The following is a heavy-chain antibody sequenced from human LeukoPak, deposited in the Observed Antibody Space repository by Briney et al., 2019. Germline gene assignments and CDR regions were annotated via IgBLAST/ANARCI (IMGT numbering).Heavy chain of an antibody. D-gene: IGHD3-3*01. CDR2: ISASGGTT. Sequence: GGSLRLSCAASGFTFSNYGMSWVRQAPGKGLEWVSLISASGGTTYYADSVKGRATISRDNSKNMLYLQMSSLRAEDTAMYYCAKGYYDSHRGFFEYWGLGTLVTVSS. V-gene: IGHV3-23*01. CDR1: GFTFSNYG. CDR3: AKGYYDSHRGFFEY. J-gene: IGHJ4*02.